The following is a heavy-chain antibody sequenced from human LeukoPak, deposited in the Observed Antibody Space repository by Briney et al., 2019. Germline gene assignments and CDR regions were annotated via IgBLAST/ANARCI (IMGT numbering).Heavy chain of an antibody. CDR3: ARAQNVDCSSTSCYVVYFDY. D-gene: IGHD2-2*01. V-gene: IGHV3-20*04. Sequence: GGSLRLSCAASGFTFDDYGMSWVRQAPGKGLEWVSGINWNGGSTGYADSVKGRFTISRDNAKNSLYLQMNSLRAEDTALYYCARAQNVDCSSTSCYVVYFDYWGQGTLVTVSS. CDR1: GFTFDDYG. J-gene: IGHJ4*02. CDR2: INWNGGST.